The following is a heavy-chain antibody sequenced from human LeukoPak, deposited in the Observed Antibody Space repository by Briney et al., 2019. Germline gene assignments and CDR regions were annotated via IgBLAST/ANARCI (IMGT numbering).Heavy chain of an antibody. CDR2: ISAYNGNT. J-gene: IGHJ5*02. CDR1: GYTFTSYG. V-gene: IGHV1-18*01. Sequence: VASVKVSCKASGYTFTSYGISWVRQAPGQGLEWMGWISAYNGNTNYAQKLQGRVTMTTDTSTSTAYMELRSLRSDDTAVYYCARTYYYDSSGYYSDWFDPWGQGTLVTVSS. CDR3: ARTYYYDSSGYYSDWFDP. D-gene: IGHD3-22*01.